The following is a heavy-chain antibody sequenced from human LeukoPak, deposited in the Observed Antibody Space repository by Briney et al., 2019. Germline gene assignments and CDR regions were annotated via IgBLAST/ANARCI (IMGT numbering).Heavy chain of an antibody. CDR3: SRVPYGDYVGDWYFDP. V-gene: IGHV3-49*04. CDR2: IRSEIYGGTT. D-gene: IGHD4-17*01. J-gene: IGHJ2*01. CDR1: GFTFGDYA. Sequence: PGGSLRLSCTGSGFTFGDYALNWVRQGPGKGLEWVGFIRSEIYGGTTQYAASVRGRFSISRDDSKSIVYLQMNSLKTEDTAVYYCSRVPYGDYVGDWYFDPWGRGTLVTVSS.